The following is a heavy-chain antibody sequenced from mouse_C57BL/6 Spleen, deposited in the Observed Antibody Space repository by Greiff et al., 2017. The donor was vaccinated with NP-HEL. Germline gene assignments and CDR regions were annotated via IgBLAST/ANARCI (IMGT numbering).Heavy chain of an antibody. Sequence: VQLKESGPGLVAPSPSLSITCTVSGFSLTSYCVHWVRQPPGKGLEWLVVIWSAGGKTYNSALKSRLGTSTDNSKSQVFFKMNSLHTDDTAMYSCARHEGGNFLYYAMDYWGQGTSVTVSS. V-gene: IGHV2-6-1*01. CDR2: IWSAGGK. J-gene: IGHJ4*01. CDR1: GFSLTSYC. D-gene: IGHD2-1*01. CDR3: ARHEGGNFLYYAMDY.